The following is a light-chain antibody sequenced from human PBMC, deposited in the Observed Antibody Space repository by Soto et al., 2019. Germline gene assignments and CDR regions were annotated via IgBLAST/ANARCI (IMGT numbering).Light chain of an antibody. V-gene: IGKV1-5*03. CDR3: QQYHIYSGT. J-gene: IGKJ1*01. CDR2: KAS. CDR1: QTIDSW. Sequence: DIQMTQSPSTLSASVGDRVTITCRASQTIDSWLAWYQQRPGKPPNLLIYKASTLASGVSSRFSGSGYGTEFTLTINSLQPDDFATYYCQQYHIYSGTFGQGTKVEIK.